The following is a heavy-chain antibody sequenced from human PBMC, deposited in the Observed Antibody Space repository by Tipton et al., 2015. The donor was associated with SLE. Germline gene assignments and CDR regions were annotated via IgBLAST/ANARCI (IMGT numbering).Heavy chain of an antibody. D-gene: IGHD6-6*01. Sequence: TLSLTCTVSGCSISSSSYYWGWIRQPPGKGLEWIGSIFYSGSTYYNPSLKSRVTISVDTAKNQFSLKLSSVTAADTAVYYCARVHMAARVLDYWGQGTLVTVSS. CDR3: ARVHMAARVLDY. V-gene: IGHV4-39*07. J-gene: IGHJ4*02. CDR1: GCSISSSSYY. CDR2: IFYSGST.